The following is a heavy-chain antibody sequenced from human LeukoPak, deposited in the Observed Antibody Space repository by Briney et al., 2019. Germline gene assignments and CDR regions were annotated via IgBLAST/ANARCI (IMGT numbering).Heavy chain of an antibody. CDR1: GGSISSSSYY. CDR2: IYYSGST. D-gene: IGHD6-13*01. V-gene: IGHV4-39*07. Sequence: KTSETLSLTCAVSGGSISSSSYYWGWIRQPPGKGLEWIGSIYYSGSTYCNPSLKSRVTISVDTSKNQFSLKLSSVTAADTAVYYYARVRHLSKAAAGYFDYWGQGTLVTVSS. CDR3: ARVRHLSKAAAGYFDY. J-gene: IGHJ4*02.